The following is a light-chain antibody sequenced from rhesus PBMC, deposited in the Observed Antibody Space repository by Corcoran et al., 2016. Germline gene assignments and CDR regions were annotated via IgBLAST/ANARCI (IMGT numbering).Light chain of an antibody. J-gene: IGKJ3*01. V-gene: IGKV1S14*01. CDR2: YAS. CDR1: QGISNY. Sequence: DIQMTQSPSSLSASVGDTVTITCRASQGISNYLAWYQQKPGKAPKPLVYYASNLESGVPSRVSGSGSGTDFTLTIRSLKPEDFAIYYCQQHISYPFTFGPGTKLDIK. CDR3: QQHISYPFT.